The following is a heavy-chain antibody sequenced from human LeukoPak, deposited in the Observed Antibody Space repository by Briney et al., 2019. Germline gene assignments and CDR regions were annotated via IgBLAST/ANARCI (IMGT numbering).Heavy chain of an antibody. D-gene: IGHD2-15*01. Sequence: PGGSLRLSCEASGFTFNTYAIYWVRQAPGKGLEWVSGICGSGGCTYYADSVKGRFTISRDNPKNTLYLQMNSLTAEDTAVYFCATRRVVMPDILVAFHQEAYHSDSCGQRALVTVSS. CDR3: ATRRVVMPDILVAFHQEAYHSDS. V-gene: IGHV3-23*01. CDR2: ICGSGGCT. CDR1: GFTFNTYA. J-gene: IGHJ4*02.